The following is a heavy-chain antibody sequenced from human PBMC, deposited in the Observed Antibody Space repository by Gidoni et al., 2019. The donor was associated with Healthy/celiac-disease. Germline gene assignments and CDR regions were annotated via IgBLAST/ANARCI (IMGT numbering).Heavy chain of an antibody. V-gene: IGHV3-23*01. J-gene: IGHJ5*02. CDR2: ISGSGGST. CDR3: FTPTAGNWFDP. D-gene: IGHD3-10*01. CDR1: GFTFSSYA. Sequence: EVQLLESGGGLVQPGGSLILSCAASGFTFSSYAMSWVPQAPGKGLEWVSAISGSGGSTYYADSVKGRFTISRDNSKNTLYLQMNSLRAEDTAVYYCFTPTAGNWFDPWGQGTLVTVSS.